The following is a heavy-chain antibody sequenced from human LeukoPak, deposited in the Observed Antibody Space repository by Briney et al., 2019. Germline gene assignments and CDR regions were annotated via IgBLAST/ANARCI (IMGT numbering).Heavy chain of an antibody. CDR2: IYPGDSDT. CDR3: ARLVHNQNCSSTSCWGYYGMDV. V-gene: IGHV5-51*01. J-gene: IGHJ6*02. CDR1: GYSFTSYW. Sequence: GESLKISCKGSGYSFTSYWIGWVRQLPGKGLEWMGIIYPGDSDTRYSPSFQGQVTISADKSISTAYLQWSSLKASDTAMYYCARLVHNQNCSSTSCWGYYGMDVWGQGTTVTVSS. D-gene: IGHD2-2*01.